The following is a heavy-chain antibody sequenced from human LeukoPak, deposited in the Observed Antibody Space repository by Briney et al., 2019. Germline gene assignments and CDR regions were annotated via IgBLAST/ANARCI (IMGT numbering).Heavy chain of an antibody. D-gene: IGHD3-22*01. Sequence: GGSLRLCCAASGFTFSSYCMHWVRQAPGKGLEWVSGISGNGGTTYYADSVKGRFTISRDNSKNTLYLQMNRLRAEDTAVYYCAKRDRGGYYYFDYWGQGTLVTVSS. CDR1: GFTFSSYC. CDR3: AKRDRGGYYYFDY. J-gene: IGHJ4*02. V-gene: IGHV3-23*01. CDR2: ISGNGGTT.